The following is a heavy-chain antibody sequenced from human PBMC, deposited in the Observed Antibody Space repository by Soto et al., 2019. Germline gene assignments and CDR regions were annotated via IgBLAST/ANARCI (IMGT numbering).Heavy chain of an antibody. J-gene: IGHJ4*02. CDR3: ARGGGQWLVRNFYFDY. CDR1: GGSFSGYY. V-gene: IGHV4-34*01. CDR2: INHSGST. D-gene: IGHD6-19*01. Sequence: SETLSLTCAVYGGSFSGYYWSWIRQPPGKGLEWIGEINHSGSTNYNPSLKSRVTISVDTSKNQFSLKLSSVTAADTAVYYCARGGGQWLVRNFYFDYWGQGTLVTVSS.